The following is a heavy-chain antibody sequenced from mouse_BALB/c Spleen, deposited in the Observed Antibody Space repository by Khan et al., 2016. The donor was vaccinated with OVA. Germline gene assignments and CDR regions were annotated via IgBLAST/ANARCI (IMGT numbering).Heavy chain of an antibody. V-gene: IGHV1S136*01. J-gene: IGHJ3*01. Sequence: EVQLQQSGPELVKPGASVKMSCKASGYTFTSYVMHWVQQKPGQGLEWIGYINPYNDGTKYNEKFKGKATLTSDKSSSKAYMERSSLTSEDSAVYYCARRDYYGSSAFAYWGQGTLVTVSA. D-gene: IGHD1-1*01. CDR2: INPYNDGT. CDR1: GYTFTSYV. CDR3: ARRDYYGSSAFAY.